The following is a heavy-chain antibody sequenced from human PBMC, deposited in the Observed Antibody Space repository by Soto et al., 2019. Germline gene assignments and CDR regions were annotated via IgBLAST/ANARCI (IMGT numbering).Heavy chain of an antibody. D-gene: IGHD5-12*01. Sequence: GASVKVSCKASGGTFSSYTISWVRQAPGQGLEWMGRIIPILGIANYAQKFQGRVTITADKSTSTAYMELSSLRSEDTAVYYCARRDSGYDEYYFAYWGQGTLVTVSS. CDR2: IIPILGIA. J-gene: IGHJ4*02. CDR3: ARRDSGYDEYYFAY. V-gene: IGHV1-69*02. CDR1: GGTFSSYT.